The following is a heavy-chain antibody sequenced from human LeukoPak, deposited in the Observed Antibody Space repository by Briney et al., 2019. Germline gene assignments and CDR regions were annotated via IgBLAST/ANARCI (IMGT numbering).Heavy chain of an antibody. Sequence: GGSLRLSCAASGFTFSSYGMHWVRQAPGKGLEWVAFIRYDGSNKHYADSVKGRFTISRDNSKSTLYLQMNSLRADDTAVYYCARGPGGGGFDIWGQGTVVSVSA. J-gene: IGHJ3*02. CDR3: ARGPGGGGFDI. CDR1: GFTFSSYG. V-gene: IGHV3-30*02. D-gene: IGHD3-16*01. CDR2: IRYDGSNK.